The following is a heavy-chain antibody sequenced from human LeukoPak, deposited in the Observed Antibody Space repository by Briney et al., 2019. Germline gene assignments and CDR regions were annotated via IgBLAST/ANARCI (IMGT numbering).Heavy chain of an antibody. J-gene: IGHJ4*02. D-gene: IGHD6-19*01. V-gene: IGHV4-34*01. CDR2: INHSGST. Sequence: PSETLSLTCAVYGGSFSGYYWSWIRQPPGKGLEWIGEINHSGSTNYNPSLKSRVNISVDTSKNQSSLRLSSVTVADTAVYYCARLWSFSGWYLDDYWGQGTLVTVSS. CDR1: GGSFSGYY. CDR3: ARLWSFSGWYLDDY.